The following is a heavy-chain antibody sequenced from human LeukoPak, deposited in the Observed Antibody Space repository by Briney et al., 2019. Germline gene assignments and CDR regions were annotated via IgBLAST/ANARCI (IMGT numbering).Heavy chain of an antibody. J-gene: IGHJ3*02. CDR3: ARGPIWSNAFDI. Sequence: KPSETLSLTCTVSGGSISSYYWSWIRQPPGKGLEWIGYIYYSGSTSYNPSLKSRVTISADTSQNQFSLTLSSVTAADTAVYSCARGPIWSNAFDIWGQGTMVTVSS. V-gene: IGHV4-59*01. D-gene: IGHD3-3*01. CDR2: IYYSGST. CDR1: GGSISSYY.